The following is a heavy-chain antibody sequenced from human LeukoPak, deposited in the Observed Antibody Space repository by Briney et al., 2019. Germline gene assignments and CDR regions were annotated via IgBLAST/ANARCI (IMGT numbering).Heavy chain of an antibody. D-gene: IGHD1-26*01. CDR3: ARHTGGSYYPSRTWYYFDY. CDR2: IYYSGSS. CDR1: GGSISSGGYS. J-gene: IGHJ4*02. V-gene: IGHV4-39*01. Sequence: NPSETLSLTCTVSGGSISSGGYSWSWIRQPPGKGLEWIGCIYYSGSSYYNPSLKSRVTISVDTSKNQFSLKLSSVTAADTAVYYCARHTGGSYYPSRTWYYFDYWGQGTLVTVSS.